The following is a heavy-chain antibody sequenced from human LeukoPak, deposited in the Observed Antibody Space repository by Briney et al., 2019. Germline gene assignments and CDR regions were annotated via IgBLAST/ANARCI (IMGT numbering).Heavy chain of an antibody. Sequence: PGGSLGLSCAAPGFMFHDYAIHWVRQAPRKGLEWVSLISGDDGSTFYADSVKGRFTISRDNSKNSLYLQMNSLRSDDTALYYCARESESSGWYDYWGQGTLVTVSS. CDR1: GFMFHDYA. V-gene: IGHV3-43*02. J-gene: IGHJ4*02. CDR3: ARESESSGWYDY. CDR2: ISGDDGST. D-gene: IGHD6-19*01.